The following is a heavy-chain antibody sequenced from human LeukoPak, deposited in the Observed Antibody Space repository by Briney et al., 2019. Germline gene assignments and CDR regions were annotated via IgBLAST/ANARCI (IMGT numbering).Heavy chain of an antibody. V-gene: IGHV3-30*02. D-gene: IGHD1-7*01. CDR2: IWYDGSNK. CDR3: ATDVLQLELPGN. J-gene: IGHJ4*02. Sequence: GGSLRLSCAASGFTFSSYGMHWVRQAPGKGLEWVAVIWYDGSNKYYADSVKGRFTISRDNSKNTLYLQMNSLRAEDTAVYYCATDVLQLELPGNWGQGTLVTVSS. CDR1: GFTFSSYG.